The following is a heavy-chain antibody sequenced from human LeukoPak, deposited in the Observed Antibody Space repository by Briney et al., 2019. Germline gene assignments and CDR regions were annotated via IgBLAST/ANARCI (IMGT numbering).Heavy chain of an antibody. CDR1: GGSISSYY. CDR2: IYYSGST. Sequence: SETLSLTCTVSGGSISSYYWSWIRQPPGKGLEWIGYIYYSGSTNYNPSHKSRVTISVDTSKNQFSLKLSSVTAADTAVYYCARVHLTGYYTYYFDYWGQGTLVIVSS. CDR3: ARVHLTGYYTYYFDY. D-gene: IGHD3-9*01. J-gene: IGHJ4*02. V-gene: IGHV4-59*01.